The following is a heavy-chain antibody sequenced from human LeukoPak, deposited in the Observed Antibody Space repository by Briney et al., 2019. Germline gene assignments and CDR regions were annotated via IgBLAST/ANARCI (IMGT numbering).Heavy chain of an antibody. CDR2: IYYSGST. CDR1: RGSISSYY. V-gene: IGHV4-59*01. J-gene: IGHJ4*02. Sequence: PSETLSLTCTVSRGSISSYYWSWIRQPPGKGLEWIGYIYYSGSTNYNPSLKSRVTISVDTSKNQFSLKLSSVTAADTAVYYCARTLSSWAFDYWGQGTLVTVSS. D-gene: IGHD6-13*01. CDR3: ARTLSSWAFDY.